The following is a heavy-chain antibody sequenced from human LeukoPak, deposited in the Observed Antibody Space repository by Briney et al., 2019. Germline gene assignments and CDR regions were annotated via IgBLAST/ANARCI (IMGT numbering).Heavy chain of an antibody. CDR1: GFTFSVSE. CDR3: ARGNVPWEFDY. V-gene: IGHV3-48*03. J-gene: IGHJ4*02. D-gene: IGHD1-26*01. CDR2: ISSSGSTI. Sequence: GGSLRLSCAASGFTFSVSEMNWVRQAPGKGLEWVSYISSSGSTIYYADSVKGRFTISRDNAKNSLYLQMNSLRAEDTAVYYCARGNVPWEFDYWGQGTLVTVSS.